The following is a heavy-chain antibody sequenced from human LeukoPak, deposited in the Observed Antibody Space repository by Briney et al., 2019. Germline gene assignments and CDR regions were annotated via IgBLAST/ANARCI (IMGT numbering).Heavy chain of an antibody. D-gene: IGHD1-26*01. CDR2: FDPEDGET. J-gene: IGHJ3*02. CDR1: GYTLTELS. V-gene: IGHV1-24*01. CDR3: ATKWELPFAFDI. Sequence: VASVKVSCKVSGYTLTELSMHWVRQAPGKGLEWMGGFDPEDGETIYAQKFQGRVTMTEDTSTDTAYMELSSLRSEDTAVYYCATKWELPFAFDIWGQGTMVTVSS.